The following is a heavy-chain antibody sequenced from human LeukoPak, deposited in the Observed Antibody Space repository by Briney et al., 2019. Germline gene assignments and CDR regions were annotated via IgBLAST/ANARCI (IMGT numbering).Heavy chain of an antibody. J-gene: IGHJ4*02. V-gene: IGHV3-23*01. CDR1: GFTFSSYA. D-gene: IGHD3-10*01. CDR3: AKDTMVRGVPDY. Sequence: GGSLRLSCAASGFTFSSYAMSWVRQTPGKGLEWVSAISGSGGSTYYADSVKGRFTISRDNSKNTLYLQMNSLRAEDTAVYYCAKDTMVRGVPDYWGQGTLVTVSS. CDR2: ISGSGGST.